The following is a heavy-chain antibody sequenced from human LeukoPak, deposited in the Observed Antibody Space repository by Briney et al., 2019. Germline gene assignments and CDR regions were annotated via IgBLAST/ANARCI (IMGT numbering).Heavy chain of an antibody. V-gene: IGHV3-9*01. CDR2: LTWNSART. D-gene: IGHD1-26*01. J-gene: IGHJ3*01. CDR1: GVAFERFA. CDR3: AKGLGVQCLIVDALDV. Sequence: GGSLRLSCVASGVAFERFAMHWVRQVPGKGLEWISGLTWNSARTLYADSVKGRFTISRDNANNTLLLQMHMLTVEDTAFYYCAKGLGVQCLIVDALDVWGRGTMVTVSS.